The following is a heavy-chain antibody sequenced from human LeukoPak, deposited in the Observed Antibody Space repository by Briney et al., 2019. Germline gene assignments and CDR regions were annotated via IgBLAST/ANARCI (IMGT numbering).Heavy chain of an antibody. CDR3: ARDSSGYYYGGWFDP. CDR2: IYYSGST. D-gene: IGHD3-22*01. Sequence: SETLSLTCAVYGGSFSGYYWSWIRQPPGKGLEWIGSIYYSGSTYYNPSLKSRVTISVDTSKNQFSLKLSSVTAADTAVYYCARDSSGYYYGGWFDPWGQGTLVTVSS. CDR1: GGSFSGYY. V-gene: IGHV4-34*01. J-gene: IGHJ5*02.